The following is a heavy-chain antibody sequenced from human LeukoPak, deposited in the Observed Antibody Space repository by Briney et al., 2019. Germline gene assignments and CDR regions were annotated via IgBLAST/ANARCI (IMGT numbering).Heavy chain of an antibody. Sequence: PSETLSLTCTVSGGSISSYYWSWIRQPPGKGLEWIGYIYYSGSTYYNPSLKSRVTISVDTSKNQFSLKLSSVTAADTAVYYCASNPLESNAAYFDYWGQGTLVTVSS. D-gene: IGHD5/OR15-5a*01. V-gene: IGHV4-59*06. CDR1: GGSISSYY. CDR2: IYYSGST. J-gene: IGHJ4*02. CDR3: ASNPLESNAAYFDY.